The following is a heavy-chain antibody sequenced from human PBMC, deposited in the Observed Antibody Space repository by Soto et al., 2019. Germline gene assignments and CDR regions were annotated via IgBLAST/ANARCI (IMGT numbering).Heavy chain of an antibody. J-gene: IGHJ6*03. CDR3: ARVRQRVGYFYYYMDE. V-gene: IGHV1-18*01. D-gene: IGHD6-6*01. CDR2: ISAYNGDT. CDR1: GYTFTNYG. Sequence: QVQLLQSGAEVKKPGASVKVSCKASGYTFTNYGITWVRQATGQGLERMGWISAYNGDTHYTQRLQGRVTMTTDTSTSTAYMELRGLRSDDTAVYYCARVRQRVGYFYYYMDEWGKGTTVTVSS.